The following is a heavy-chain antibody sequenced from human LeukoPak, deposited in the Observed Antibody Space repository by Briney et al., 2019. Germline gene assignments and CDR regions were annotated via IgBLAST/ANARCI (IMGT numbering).Heavy chain of an antibody. CDR1: GFTFSSYA. Sequence: PGGSLRLSCAASGFTFSSYAMHWVRQAPGKGLEWVAVISYDGSNKYYADSVKGRFTISRDNSKNTLYLQMNSLRAEDTAVYYCAKSGRDGRYYFDYWGQGTLVTVSS. CDR2: ISYDGSNK. J-gene: IGHJ4*02. CDR3: AKSGRDGRYYFDY. V-gene: IGHV3-30*04. D-gene: IGHD5-24*01.